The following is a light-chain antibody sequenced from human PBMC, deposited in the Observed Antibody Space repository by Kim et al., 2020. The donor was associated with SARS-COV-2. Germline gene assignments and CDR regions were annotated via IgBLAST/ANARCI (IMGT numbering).Light chain of an antibody. CDR2: DAS. CDR1: QSVSSY. J-gene: IGKJ5*01. CDR3: QQRSNWPPLT. Sequence: EIVLTQSPATLSLSPGERATLSCRASQSVSSYFAWYQQKPGQAPRLLIYDASNRATGIPARFSGSGSGTAFTLTISSLEPEDFAVYYWQQRSNWPPLTFGQGTRLDIK. V-gene: IGKV3-11*01.